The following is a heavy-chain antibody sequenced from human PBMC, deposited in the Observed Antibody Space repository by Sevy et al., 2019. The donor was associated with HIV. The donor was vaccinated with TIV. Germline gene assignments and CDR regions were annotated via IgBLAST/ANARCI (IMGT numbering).Heavy chain of an antibody. CDR1: GFTFSSYG. CDR3: AKGGYSSSPRYYYYYMYV. D-gene: IGHD6-6*01. CDR2: ISYDGSNK. J-gene: IGHJ6*03. Sequence: GGSLRLSCAASGFTFSSYGMHWVRQAPGKGLEWVAVISYDGSNKYYADSVKGRFTISRDNSKNTLYLQMNSLRAEDTAVYYCAKGGYSSSPRYYYYYMYVWGKGTTVTVSS. V-gene: IGHV3-30*18.